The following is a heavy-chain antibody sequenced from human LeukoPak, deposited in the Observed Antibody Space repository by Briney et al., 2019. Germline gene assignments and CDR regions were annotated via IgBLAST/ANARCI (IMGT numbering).Heavy chain of an antibody. Sequence: GGSLRPSCAASGFTFSRYWMHWVRQAPGKGLVWVSRINSDGSTTNYADSVKGRFTVSRDNAKSTLYLQMNSLRAEDTAVYYCARENILTGYPFDYWGQGTLVTVSS. V-gene: IGHV3-74*01. J-gene: IGHJ4*02. CDR3: ARENILTGYPFDY. D-gene: IGHD3-9*01. CDR1: GFTFSRYW. CDR2: INSDGSTT.